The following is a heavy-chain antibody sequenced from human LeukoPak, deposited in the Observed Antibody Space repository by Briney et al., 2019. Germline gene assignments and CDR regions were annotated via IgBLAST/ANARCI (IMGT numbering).Heavy chain of an antibody. CDR3: ARVLGYCSGGNCYWFDP. J-gene: IGHJ5*02. V-gene: IGHV1-2*06. D-gene: IGHD2-15*01. Sequence: ASVKVSCKASGYTFTGYYMHWVRQAPGQGLEWMGRINPNSGGTNYAQKFQGRVTMTRDTSIGTAYMELSRLRSDDTAVYYCARVLGYCSGGNCYWFDPWGQGTLVTVSS. CDR2: INPNSGGT. CDR1: GYTFTGYY.